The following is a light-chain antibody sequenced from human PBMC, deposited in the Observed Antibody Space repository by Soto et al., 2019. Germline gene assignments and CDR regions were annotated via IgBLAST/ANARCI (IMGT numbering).Light chain of an antibody. Sequence: QSVLTQPASVSGSPGQSITISCTGTSSDVGNYNLVSWYQQHPGKAPKLMIYEVSERPSGVSNRFSGSKSGNTASLTISGLQAEDEADYYCCSYAGDSTLVFGGETKLTVL. CDR2: EVS. CDR1: SSDVGNYNL. CDR3: CSYAGDSTLV. V-gene: IGLV2-23*02. J-gene: IGLJ2*01.